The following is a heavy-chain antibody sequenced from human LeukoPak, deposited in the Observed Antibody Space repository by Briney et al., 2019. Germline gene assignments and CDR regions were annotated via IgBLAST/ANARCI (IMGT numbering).Heavy chain of an antibody. CDR3: ARGSTMVRGVILNWFDP. V-gene: IGHV1-2*02. D-gene: IGHD3-10*01. CDR1: GYTFTGYY. CDR2: INPNSGDT. J-gene: IGHJ5*02. Sequence: ASVKVSCKASGYTFTGYYMHWVRQAPGQGLEWMGWINPNSGDTNYAQKFQGRATMTRDTSISTAYMELSRLRSDDTAVYYCARGSTMVRGVILNWFDPWGQGTLVTVSS.